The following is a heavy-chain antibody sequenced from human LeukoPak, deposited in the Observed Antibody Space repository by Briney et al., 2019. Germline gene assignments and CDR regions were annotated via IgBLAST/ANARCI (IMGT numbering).Heavy chain of an antibody. CDR1: GSTFTSYA. J-gene: IGHJ5*02. CDR3: AREGAYCSSTSCHLQNWFDP. CDR2: ISAYNGNT. Sequence: ASVTVSCKASGSTFTSYAFRWVRQAPGQGLEWMGWISAYNGNTNYAQNLQGRVTMTIDTSTSTAYMELRSLRSDDTAVYYCAREGAYCSSTSCHLQNWFDPWGQGTLVTVSS. D-gene: IGHD2-2*01. V-gene: IGHV1-18*01.